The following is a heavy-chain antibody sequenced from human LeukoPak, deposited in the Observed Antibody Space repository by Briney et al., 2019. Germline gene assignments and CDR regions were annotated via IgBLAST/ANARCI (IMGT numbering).Heavy chain of an antibody. CDR1: GESLYNYY. Sequence: PSETLSLTCSVSGESLYNYYWSWIRHSAEKGLEWIGRIYTRGNTNYNPSLKSRVTLSVDTSRNQFSLMLSSVTAADTAVYYCAKESRLGGASGSHHFDYWGQGVLVTVSS. V-gene: IGHV4-4*07. D-gene: IGHD3-10*01. CDR2: IYTRGNT. CDR3: AKESRLGGASGSHHFDY. J-gene: IGHJ4*02.